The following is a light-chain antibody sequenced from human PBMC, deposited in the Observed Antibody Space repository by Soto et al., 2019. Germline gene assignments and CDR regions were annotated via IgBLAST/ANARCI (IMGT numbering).Light chain of an antibody. CDR1: QSVTRDF. CDR2: GAF. CDR3: QQYGRASRMFA. J-gene: IGKJ2*01. V-gene: IGKV3-20*01. Sequence: EIVLTQSPGTLSLSPGERATLSCRASQSVTRDFLGWYQQKPGQAPRLVIYGAFARAAGVPDRFSGSGSGTDFTVTITRLGPEDFAVSYCQQYGRASRMFAFGQGTKLGV.